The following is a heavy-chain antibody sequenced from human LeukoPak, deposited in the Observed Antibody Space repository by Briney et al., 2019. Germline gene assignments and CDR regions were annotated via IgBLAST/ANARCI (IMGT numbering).Heavy chain of an antibody. Sequence: GGSLRLSCAASGFTFSSYSMNWVRQAPGKGLEWVSSISTSGAYIYYADSVKGRFTISRDNARNSLYLQMHSLRAEDTAVFYCAGDYGDSLYYNYGMDVWGQGTTVTVSS. D-gene: IGHD4-17*01. V-gene: IGHV3-21*01. CDR3: AGDYGDSLYYNYGMDV. CDR2: ISTSGAYI. CDR1: GFTFSSYS. J-gene: IGHJ6*02.